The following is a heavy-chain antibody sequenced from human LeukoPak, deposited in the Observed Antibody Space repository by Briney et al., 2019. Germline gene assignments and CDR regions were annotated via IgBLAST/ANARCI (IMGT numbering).Heavy chain of an antibody. CDR1: GFTFSSYA. Sequence: PGGSLRLSCAASGFTFSSYAMHWVRQAPGKGLEWVAVISYDGSNKYYADSVKGRFTISRDNSKNTLYLQMNSLRAEDTAVYYCARDSEGYFDYWGQGTLVTVSS. J-gene: IGHJ4*02. CDR2: ISYDGSNK. D-gene: IGHD6-13*01. V-gene: IGHV3-30*04. CDR3: ARDSEGYFDY.